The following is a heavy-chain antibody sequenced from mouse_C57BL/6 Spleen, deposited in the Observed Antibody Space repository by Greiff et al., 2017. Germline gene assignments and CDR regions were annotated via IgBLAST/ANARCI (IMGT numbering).Heavy chain of an antibody. J-gene: IGHJ2*01. CDR2: IYPSDSET. CDR3: ARGAYGSVGY. CDR1: GYTFTSYW. Sequence: VQLQQPGAELVRPGSSVKLSCKASGYTFTSYWMDWVKQRPGQGLEWIGNIYPSDSETHYNQKFKDKATLTADKSSSTAYMQLSSLTSEDSAVYYCARGAYGSVGYWGQGTTLTVSS. V-gene: IGHV1-61*01. D-gene: IGHD1-1*01.